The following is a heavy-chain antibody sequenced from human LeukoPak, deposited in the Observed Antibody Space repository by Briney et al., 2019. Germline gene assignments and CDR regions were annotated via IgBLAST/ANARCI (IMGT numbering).Heavy chain of an antibody. D-gene: IGHD1-26*01. V-gene: IGHV1-69*05. CDR2: IIPIFGTA. CDR1: GGTFSSYA. Sequence: ASVKVSCKASGGTFSSYAISWVRQAPGHGLEWMGGIIPIFGTANYAQKFQGRVTITTEEYKSTAYMDLSSLRSEDTAVYYCAATSGSYYWFDPWGQGTLVTVSS. CDR3: AATSGSYYWFDP. J-gene: IGHJ5*02.